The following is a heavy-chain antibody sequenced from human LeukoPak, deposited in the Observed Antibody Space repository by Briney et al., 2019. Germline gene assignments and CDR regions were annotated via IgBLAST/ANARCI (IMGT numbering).Heavy chain of an antibody. CDR2: INPSGGST. CDR3: ASVHGSSGYYYAGNAFDI. Sequence: ASVKVSCKASGYTFTSHYMHWVRQAPGQGLEWMGIINPSGGSTSYAQKFQGRVTMTRDTSTSTVYMELSSLRSEDTAVYYCASVHGSSGYYYAGNAFDIWGQGTMVTVSS. D-gene: IGHD3-22*01. V-gene: IGHV1-46*01. CDR1: GYTFTSHY. J-gene: IGHJ3*02.